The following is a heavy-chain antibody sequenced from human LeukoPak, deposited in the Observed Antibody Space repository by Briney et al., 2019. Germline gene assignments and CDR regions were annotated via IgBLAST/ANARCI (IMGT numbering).Heavy chain of an antibody. V-gene: IGHV4-34*01. J-gene: IGHJ6*02. CDR2: INHSGST. CDR3: ARVKGRYYGMDV. CDR1: GGSFSGYY. Sequence: SETLSLTCAVYGGSFSGYYWSWIRQPPGKGLEWIGEINHSGSTNYNPSLKSRVTISVNTSKNQFSLKLSSVTAADTAVYYCARVKGRYYGMDVWGQGTTVTVSS. D-gene: IGHD3-10*01.